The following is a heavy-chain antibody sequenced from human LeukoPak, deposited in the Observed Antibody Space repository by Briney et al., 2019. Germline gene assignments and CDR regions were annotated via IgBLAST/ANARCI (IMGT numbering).Heavy chain of an antibody. CDR3: ARLRVDYYYMDV. CDR2: IYTSGST. Sequence: SETLSLTCTVSGGSISSYYWSWIRQPPGKGLEWIGYIYTSGSTNYNPSLKSRVTISVDTSKNQFSLKLSSVTAADTAVYYCARLRVDYYYMDVWGKGTTVTVSS. V-gene: IGHV4-4*09. CDR1: GGSISSYY. J-gene: IGHJ6*03.